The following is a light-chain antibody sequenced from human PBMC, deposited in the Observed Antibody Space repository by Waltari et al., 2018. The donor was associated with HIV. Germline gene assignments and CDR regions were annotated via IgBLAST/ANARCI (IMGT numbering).Light chain of an antibody. V-gene: IGLV2-14*03. CDR2: DVS. Sequence: QFALPQPASVSGSPGQSITISCTGTSSDVGGSNYVSWYQQHPGKAPKLMIYDVSNRPSGVSNRFSGSKSGNTASLTISGLQAEDEADYYCSSYTSSSTLDVVFGGGTKLTVL. CDR1: SSDVGGSNY. CDR3: SSYTSSSTLDVV. J-gene: IGLJ2*01.